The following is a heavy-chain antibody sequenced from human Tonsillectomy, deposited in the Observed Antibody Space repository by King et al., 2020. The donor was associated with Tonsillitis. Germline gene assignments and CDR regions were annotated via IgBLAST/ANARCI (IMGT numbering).Heavy chain of an antibody. CDR1: GFTFRSYA. V-gene: IGHV3-30-3*01. CDR2: MSYDGTDK. D-gene: IGHD2-15*01. Sequence: VQLVESGGGVVQPGRSLRLSCEASGFTFRSYAMHWVRQAPGKGLEWVAIMSYDGTDKHYGDSVKGRFTISRDNSKNTLYLQMNSLRAEDTALYYCARDYSRKVAYYMDAWGKGTTVTVSS. CDR3: ARDYSRKVAYYMDA. J-gene: IGHJ6*03.